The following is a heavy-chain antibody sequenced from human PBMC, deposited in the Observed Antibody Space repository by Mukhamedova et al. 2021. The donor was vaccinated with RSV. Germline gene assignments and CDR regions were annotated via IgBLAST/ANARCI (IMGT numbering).Heavy chain of an antibody. J-gene: IGHJ5*02. D-gene: IGHD3-3*01. V-gene: IGHV4-34*01. CDR2: SGST. Sequence: SGSTNYNPSLKSRVTISVDTSKNQFSLKLSSVTAADTAVYYCARGPVGILEWFRCSVGVGWFFPWGQGTLFTVSS. CDR3: ARGPVGILEWFRCSVGVGWFFP.